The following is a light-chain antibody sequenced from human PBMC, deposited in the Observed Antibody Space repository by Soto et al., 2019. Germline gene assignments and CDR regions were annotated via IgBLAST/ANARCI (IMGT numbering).Light chain of an antibody. CDR2: DVS. J-gene: IGLJ1*01. V-gene: IGLV2-14*03. Sequence: QSGLTQRGAGAGSPGQAVTISCTGTSSDVGGYNYVSWYQHHPGKAPKLMIYDVSNRPSGVSNRFSGSKSGNTASLIISGLQAEDEADYYCSSYTSSSTLSTYVFGTGTKVPVL. CDR1: SSDVGGYNY. CDR3: SSYTSSSTLSTYV.